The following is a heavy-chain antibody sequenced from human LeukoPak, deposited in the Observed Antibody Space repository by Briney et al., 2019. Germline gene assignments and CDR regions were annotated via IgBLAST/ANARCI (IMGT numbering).Heavy chain of an antibody. J-gene: IGHJ4*02. CDR1: GASFNSDDQY. D-gene: IGHD1-1*01. CDR3: SRGLESRKLGY. Sequence: SETLSLTCTVSGASFNSDDQYWNWIRQSPGKGLEWIGSIHPSGMLYNNPSLESRVTMSRDTSKNQFSLNLNSVTAADTAVYFCSRGLESRKLGYGGRGILVTV. V-gene: IGHV4-31*03. CDR2: IHPSGML.